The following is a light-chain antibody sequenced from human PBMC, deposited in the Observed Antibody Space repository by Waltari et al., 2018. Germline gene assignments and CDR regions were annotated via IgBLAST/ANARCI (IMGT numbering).Light chain of an antibody. CDR2: GAS. V-gene: IGKV4-1*01. CDR1: QSVLYSSNNKNY. J-gene: IGKJ1*01. Sequence: DIVMTQSPDSLAVSLGERATINCKSSQSVLYSSNNKNYLAWYPQKTGQPPKLLIYGASTREYGVPDRFSGSGSGTDFTLTISSLQAEDVAVYYCQQYYSTPRTFGQGTKVEIK. CDR3: QQYYSTPRT.